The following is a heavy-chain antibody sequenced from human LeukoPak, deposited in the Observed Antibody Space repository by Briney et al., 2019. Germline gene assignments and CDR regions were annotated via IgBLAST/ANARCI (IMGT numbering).Heavy chain of an antibody. CDR2: INAGNGNT. D-gene: IGHD3-16*02. Sequence: ASVKVSCKASGYTSTSYAMHWVRQAPGQRLEWMGWINAGNGNTKYSQKFQGRVTITRDTSASTAYMELSSLRSEDTAVYYCARGDYDYVWGSYHPLVGFDPWGQGTLVTVSS. V-gene: IGHV1-3*01. CDR3: ARGDYDYVWGSYHPLVGFDP. J-gene: IGHJ5*02. CDR1: GYTSTSYA.